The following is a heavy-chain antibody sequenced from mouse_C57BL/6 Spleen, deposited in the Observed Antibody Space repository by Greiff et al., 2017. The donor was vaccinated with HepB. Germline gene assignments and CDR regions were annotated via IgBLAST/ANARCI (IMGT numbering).Heavy chain of an antibody. V-gene: IGHV1-59*01. CDR2: IDPSDSYT. D-gene: IGHD1-1*02. Sequence: QVQLQQPGAELVRPGTSVKLSCKASGYTFTSYWMHWVKQRPGQGLEWIGVIDPSDSYTNYNQKFKGKATLTVDTSSSTAYMQLSSLTSEDSAVYYCARERGGYYFDYWGQGTTLTVSS. CDR1: GYTFTSYW. CDR3: ARERGGYYFDY. J-gene: IGHJ2*01.